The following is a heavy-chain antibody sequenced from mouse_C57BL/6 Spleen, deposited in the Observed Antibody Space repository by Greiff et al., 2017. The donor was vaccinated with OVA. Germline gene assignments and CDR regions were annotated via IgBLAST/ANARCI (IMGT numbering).Heavy chain of an antibody. D-gene: IGHD2-4*01. CDR3: ARERDYDYDVPYFEG. Sequence: QVQLQQSGAELARPGASVKLSCKASGYTFTSYGISWVKQRTGQGLEWIGEIYPRSGNTYYNEKFKGKATLTADKSSSTAYMELRSLTSEDSAVYFGARERDYDYDVPYFEGWGTGTTVTVAS. J-gene: IGHJ1*03. CDR1: GYTFTSYG. V-gene: IGHV1-81*01. CDR2: IYPRSGNT.